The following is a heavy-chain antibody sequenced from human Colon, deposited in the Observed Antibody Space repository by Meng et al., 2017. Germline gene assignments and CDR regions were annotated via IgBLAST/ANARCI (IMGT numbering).Heavy chain of an antibody. V-gene: IGHV4-4*02. CDR2: TSHSGST. D-gene: IGHD3-22*01. CDR3: ASSDYYRSDY. Sequence: QWQLEEAGPGLVKPSETLSLTCAVSGGSISRSDWWSWVRQPPGKGLEWIGETSHSGSTNYSPSLKSRVTISLDKSKNQLSLKLNSVTAADTAVYYCASSDYYRSDYWGQGTQVTVSS. CDR1: GGSISRSDW. J-gene: IGHJ4*02.